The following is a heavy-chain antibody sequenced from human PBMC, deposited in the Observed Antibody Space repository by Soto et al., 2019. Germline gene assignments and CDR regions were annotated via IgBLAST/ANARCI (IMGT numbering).Heavy chain of an antibody. CDR1: GFTFRDYA. D-gene: IGHD6-19*01. CDR3: AKGGRQWLVTSDFNY. V-gene: IGHV3-30*18. Sequence: VQLVESGGGVVQPGRSLRLSCAASGFTFRDYAMHWVRQAPGKGLEWVAVVSHDGRNTHYADSVKGRFTISRDSSKNTVALEMTSLRAEDTAVYYCAKGGRQWLVTSDFNYWGQGALVTVSS. J-gene: IGHJ4*02. CDR2: VSHDGRNT.